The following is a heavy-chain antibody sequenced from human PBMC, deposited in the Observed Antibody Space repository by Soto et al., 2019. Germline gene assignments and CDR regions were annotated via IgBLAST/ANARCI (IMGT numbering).Heavy chain of an antibody. CDR2: IWYNGKRN. Sequence: QVQLVESGGGVVQPGESLRLSCAGSEFAFSNYGLHWVRQAPGKGLEWVGLIWYNGKRNYYADSVKGRFSISRDTSKNTLYLQMDSLRVEDPAVYYCAREEATDGTATPLDYWGQGVLVTVSS. CDR3: AREEATDGTATPLDY. J-gene: IGHJ4*02. V-gene: IGHV3-33*01. D-gene: IGHD1-26*01. CDR1: EFAFSNYG.